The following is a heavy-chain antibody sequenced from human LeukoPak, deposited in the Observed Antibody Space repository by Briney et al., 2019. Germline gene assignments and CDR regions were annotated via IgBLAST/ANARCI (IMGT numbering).Heavy chain of an antibody. CDR2: ISYDGSNK. CDR1: GFTFSSYG. J-gene: IGHJ5*02. CDR3: ARAVWPARLYDS. V-gene: IGHV3-30*03. D-gene: IGHD3-3*01. Sequence: QPGRSLRLSCAASGFTFSSYGMHWLRQAPGKGLEGVAVISYDGSNKYYADSVKGRFAISRDNSKNTLYLQMNSLRAEDTAVYYCARAVWPARLYDSWGQGTLVTVSS.